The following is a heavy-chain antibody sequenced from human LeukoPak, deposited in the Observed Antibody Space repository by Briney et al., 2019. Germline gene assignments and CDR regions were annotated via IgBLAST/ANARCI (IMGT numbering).Heavy chain of an antibody. D-gene: IGHD4-17*01. V-gene: IGHV3-7*04. CDR3: ARTVTYTRTKYFQH. CDR1: GFTFSSYW. J-gene: IGHJ1*01. CDR2: IKQDGSEK. Sequence: GGSLRLSCAASGFTFSSYWMSWVRQAPGKGLEWVANIKQDGSEKYYVDSVKGRFTISRDNAKNSLYLQMDSLRAEDTAVYYCARTVTYTRTKYFQHWGQGTLVTVSS.